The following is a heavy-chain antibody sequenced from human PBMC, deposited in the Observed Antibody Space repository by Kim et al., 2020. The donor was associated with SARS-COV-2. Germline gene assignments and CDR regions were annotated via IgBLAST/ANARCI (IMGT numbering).Heavy chain of an antibody. CDR1: GFTFSSYS. V-gene: IGHV3-21*01. D-gene: IGHD3-3*01. CDR2: ISSSSSYI. J-gene: IGHJ3*02. Sequence: GGSLRLSCAASGFTFSSYSMNWVRQAPGKGLEWVSSISSSSSYIYYADSVKGRFTISRDNAKNSLYLQMNSLRAEDTAVYYCARVQRNDYDFWSGYYPNAFDIWGQGTMVTVSS. CDR3: ARVQRNDYDFWSGYYPNAFDI.